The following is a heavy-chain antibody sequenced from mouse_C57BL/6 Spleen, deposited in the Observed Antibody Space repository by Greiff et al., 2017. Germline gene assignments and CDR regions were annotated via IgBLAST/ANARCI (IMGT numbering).Heavy chain of an antibody. CDR1: GYTFTSYW. J-gene: IGHJ2*01. Sequence: QVHVKQSGAELAQPGVSVKLSCQASGYTFTSYWMHWVIQRPGQGLEWIGYINPSSGYTKYNQKFKDKATLTADKSSGTAYRQLSSLTYECSAVYYCANGATVERNGFNYWGQGTTLTVST. CDR2: INPSSGYT. V-gene: IGHV1-7*01. CDR3: ANGATVERNGFNY. D-gene: IGHD1-1*01.